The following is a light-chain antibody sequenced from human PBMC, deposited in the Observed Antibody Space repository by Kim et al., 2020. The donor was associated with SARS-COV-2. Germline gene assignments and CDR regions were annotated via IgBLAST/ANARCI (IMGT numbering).Light chain of an antibody. CDR2: WSN. V-gene: IGLV1-47*01. CDR3: STWDEDLGGPV. Sequence: GQRVIISGSGSSSTIGRNYVYWYQHFPGMAPKLLIYWSNKRSSGVPARFSGSKSGTSASLAISGLQPEDEADYFCSTWDEDLGGPVFGGGTQLTVL. J-gene: IGLJ3*02. CDR1: SSTIGRNY.